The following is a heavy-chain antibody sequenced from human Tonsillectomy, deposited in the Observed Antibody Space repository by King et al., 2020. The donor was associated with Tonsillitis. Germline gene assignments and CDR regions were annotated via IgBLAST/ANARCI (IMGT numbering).Heavy chain of an antibody. CDR2: LYSIGTI. J-gene: IGHJ4*02. V-gene: IGHV4-39*01. CDR3: ARYVSGSFDY. Sequence: LQLQESGPGVVKPSETLSLTCTVSGGSISRGDHFWALIRQPPGKGLEWIGYLYSIGTIFHNPSLKSRITISGGTSENRFSLKLSSVTAADTAVYFCARYVSGSFDYWGQGALVTVSS. D-gene: IGHD1-26*01. CDR1: GGSISRGDHF.